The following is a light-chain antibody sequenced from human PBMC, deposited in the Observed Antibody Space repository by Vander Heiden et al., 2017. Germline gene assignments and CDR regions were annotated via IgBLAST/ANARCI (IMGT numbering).Light chain of an antibody. CDR1: QSVSSY. Sequence: EIVLTQSPATLSFSPGEGATLSCRASQSVSSYLAWYQHKPGQAPRLLIYEASNRATGIPGRFSGTGSGTDFTLTISSLEPEDSAVYYCQHRSGWLPGTFGPGTKVEIK. CDR2: EAS. J-gene: IGKJ1*01. CDR3: QHRSGWLPGT. V-gene: IGKV3-11*01.